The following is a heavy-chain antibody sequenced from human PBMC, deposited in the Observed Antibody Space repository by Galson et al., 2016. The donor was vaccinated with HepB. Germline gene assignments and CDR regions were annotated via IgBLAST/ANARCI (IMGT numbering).Heavy chain of an antibody. V-gene: IGHV4-4*02. CDR2: IFHTGVM. Sequence: SETLSLTCAVSGDSVSNSNGWSWVRQPPGKGLEWIGEIFHTGVMNYNPSLKSRVTISVDMSENQLSLKLSSVTAADTAMYYCARGGTYYIGYWGQGALVTVSS. CDR1: GDSVSNSNG. CDR3: ARGGTYYIGY. D-gene: IGHD1-26*01. J-gene: IGHJ4*02.